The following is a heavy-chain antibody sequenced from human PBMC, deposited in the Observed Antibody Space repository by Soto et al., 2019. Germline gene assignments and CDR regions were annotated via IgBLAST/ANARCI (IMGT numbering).Heavy chain of an antibody. J-gene: IGHJ6*02. CDR2: ISSSSSYI. Sequence: GGSLRLSCAASGFTFSSYSMNWVRQAPGKGLEWVSSISSSSSYIYYADSVKGRFTISRDNAKNSLYLQMNSLRAEDTAVYYCARAYYDFWSGYYNPYYYYYGMDVWGQGTTVTVSS. CDR3: ARAYYDFWSGYYNPYYYYYGMDV. D-gene: IGHD3-3*01. CDR1: GFTFSSYS. V-gene: IGHV3-21*01.